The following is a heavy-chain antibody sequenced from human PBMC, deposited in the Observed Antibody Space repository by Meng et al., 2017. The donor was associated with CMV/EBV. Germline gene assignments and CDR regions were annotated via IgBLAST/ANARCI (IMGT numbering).Heavy chain of an antibody. CDR2: ISSSGSTI. CDR3: ASYSNYGLYYYYGMDV. V-gene: IGHV3-48*03. D-gene: IGHD4-11*01. Sequence: GESLKISCAASGFTFSSYEMNWVRQAPGKGLEWVSYISSSGSTIYYADSVKGRFTISRDNAKNSLYLQMNSLRAEDTAVYHCASYSNYGLYYYYGMDVWGQGTTVTVSS. CDR1: GFTFSSYE. J-gene: IGHJ6*02.